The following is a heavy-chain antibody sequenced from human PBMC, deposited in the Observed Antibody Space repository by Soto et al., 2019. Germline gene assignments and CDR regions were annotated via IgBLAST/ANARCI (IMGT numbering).Heavy chain of an antibody. CDR3: ARLDYGDYTIY. CDR2: IYYSGST. CDR1: GVPISSSTYY. J-gene: IGHJ4*02. V-gene: IGHV4-39*01. D-gene: IGHD4-17*01. Sequence: PSETLSLTCSVSGVPISSSTYYWGWIRQPPGKGLEWIGTIYYSGSTYYNPSLKSRVTISVDTSKSQFSLKLSSVTAADTAVYYCARLDYGDYTIYWGQGTLVTVSS.